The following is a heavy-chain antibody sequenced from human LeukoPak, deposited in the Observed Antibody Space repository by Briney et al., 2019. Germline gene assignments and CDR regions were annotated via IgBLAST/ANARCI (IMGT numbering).Heavy chain of an antibody. Sequence: SETLSLTCTVSGGSIRGHYWNWIRQAAGKGLEWVGRIYSNGHIDHNASLKSRVAMPVDTSKNQFSLKLNSLTAADTAVYYCARERSESPGSGYDMDVWGKGTTVIVSS. J-gene: IGHJ6*03. CDR3: ARERSESPGSGYDMDV. CDR2: IYSNGHI. D-gene: IGHD1-14*01. V-gene: IGHV4-4*07. CDR1: GGSIRGHY.